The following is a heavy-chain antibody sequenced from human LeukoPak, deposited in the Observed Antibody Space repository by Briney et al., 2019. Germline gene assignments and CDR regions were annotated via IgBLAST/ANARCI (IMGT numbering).Heavy chain of an antibody. CDR3: ARGLGRTTMVTRGGVRFDY. D-gene: IGHD5-18*01. J-gene: IGHJ4*02. V-gene: IGHV1-8*01. CDR1: GYTFTSYD. Sequence: ASVKVSCKASGYTFTSYDINWVRQATGQGLEWMGWMNPNSGNTGSAQKFQGRVTMTRNTSISTAYMELSGLRSEDTAVYYCARGLGRTTMVTRGGVRFDYWGQGTLVTVSS. CDR2: MNPNSGNT.